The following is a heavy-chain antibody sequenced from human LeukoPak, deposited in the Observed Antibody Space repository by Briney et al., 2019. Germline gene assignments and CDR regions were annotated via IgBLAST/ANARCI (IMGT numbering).Heavy chain of an antibody. D-gene: IGHD5-24*01. CDR1: GDNVSGNSTA. Sequence: SQTLSLTCAISGDNVSGNSTAYNWIRQSPSRGLEWLGRTYYRSKWYNDYALSVRSRITFNPDTSKNQLSLHLNSVTPEDTAVYYCARGGQGDGYSADEAFDFWGQGTMVTVSS. V-gene: IGHV6-1*01. J-gene: IGHJ3*01. CDR3: ARGGQGDGYSADEAFDF. CDR2: TYYRSKWYN.